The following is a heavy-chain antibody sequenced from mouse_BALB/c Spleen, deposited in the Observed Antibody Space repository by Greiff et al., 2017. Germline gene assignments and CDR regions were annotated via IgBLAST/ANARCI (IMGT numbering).Heavy chain of an antibody. Sequence: VQLVESGPGLVAPSQSLSITCTVPGFSLTSYGVHWVRQPPGKGLEWLGVIWAGGSTNYNSALMSRLSISKDNSKSQVFLKMNSLQTDDTAMYYCARDLMIHAMDYWGQGTSVTVSS. V-gene: IGHV2-9*02. CDR2: IWAGGST. CDR1: GFSLTSYG. CDR3: ARDLMIHAMDY. D-gene: IGHD2-4*01. J-gene: IGHJ4*01.